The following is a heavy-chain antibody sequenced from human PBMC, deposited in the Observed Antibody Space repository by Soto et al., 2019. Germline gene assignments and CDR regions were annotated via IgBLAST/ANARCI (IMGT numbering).Heavy chain of an antibody. J-gene: IGHJ4*02. CDR2: ISNDGNKK. Sequence: QVQLVESGGGVVQPGRSLRLSCAASGFSFSDYAMHWVRQAPGKGLEWVAVISNDGNKKYYADFVKGRFTISRDNSKDTLYLEMNGLRPEDTAVFYCGRYMGGGTPPFDYWGQGALVTVSS. CDR3: GRYMGGGTPPFDY. V-gene: IGHV3-30-3*01. D-gene: IGHD2-15*01. CDR1: GFSFSDYA.